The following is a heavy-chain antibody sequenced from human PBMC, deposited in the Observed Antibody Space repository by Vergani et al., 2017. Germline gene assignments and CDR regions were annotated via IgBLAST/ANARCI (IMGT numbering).Heavy chain of an antibody. V-gene: IGHV3-23*01. D-gene: IGHD3-22*01. CDR1: GFTFSSYV. J-gene: IGHJ4*02. CDR2: ISGSGDRT. Sequence: EVQLLESGGGLVQPGGSLRLSCAASGFTFSSYVMSWVRQAPGKGLEWVSGISGSGDRTYYADSVKGRFTISRDNSKNTLYLEMNSLRAEDTAIYYCAKHTMIVVPHFDYWGQGILVTXSS. CDR3: AKHTMIVVPHFDY.